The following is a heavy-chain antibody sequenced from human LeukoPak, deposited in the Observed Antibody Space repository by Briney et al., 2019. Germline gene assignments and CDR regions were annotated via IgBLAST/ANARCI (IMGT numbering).Heavy chain of an antibody. D-gene: IGHD7-27*01. V-gene: IGHV3-66*02. CDR2: IKSGSNT. CDR3: VNLPGGGQ. J-gene: IGHJ4*02. Sequence: GGSLRLSCAASGLTVSSSHMTWIRQAPRKGLEWVPIIKSGSNTDYADSVKGRFAISRDNSKNTVYLQMNSLRIEDTAVYYCVNLPGGGQWGKGTLVTVSS. CDR1: GLTVSSSH.